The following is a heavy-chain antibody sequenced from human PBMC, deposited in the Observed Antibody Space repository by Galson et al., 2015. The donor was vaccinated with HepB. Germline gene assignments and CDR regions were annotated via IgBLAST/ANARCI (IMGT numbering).Heavy chain of an antibody. V-gene: IGHV3-48*01. Sequence: SLRLSCAASGFTFSSYSMNWVRQVPGKGPEWVSYISGSGATTYYADSVKGRFTISRDNSKNTLCLQMSGLRTDDTAIYYCARHPVESGSSRYWYFDLWGRGTLVTVSS. CDR3: ARHPVESGSSRYWYFDL. J-gene: IGHJ2*01. CDR1: GFTFSSYS. D-gene: IGHD1-26*01. CDR2: ISGSGATT.